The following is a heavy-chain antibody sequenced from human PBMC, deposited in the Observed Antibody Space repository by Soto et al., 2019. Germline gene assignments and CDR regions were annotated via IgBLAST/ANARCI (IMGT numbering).Heavy chain of an antibody. D-gene: IGHD1-7*01. CDR3: AKAPELKYYYYYYMDV. CDR2: ISGSGGST. CDR1: GFTFSSYA. J-gene: IGHJ6*03. Sequence: SLRLSCAASGFTFSSYAMSWVRQAPGKGLEWVSAISGSGGSTYYADSVKGRFTISRDNSKNTLYLQMNSLRAEDTAVYYCAKAPELKYYYYYYMDVWGKGTTVTVSS. V-gene: IGHV3-23*01.